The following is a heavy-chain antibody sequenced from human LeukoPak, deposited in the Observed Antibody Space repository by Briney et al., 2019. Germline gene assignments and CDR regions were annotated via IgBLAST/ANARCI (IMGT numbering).Heavy chain of an antibody. J-gene: IGHJ3*02. V-gene: IGHV3-74*03. CDR2: INTDGRSI. D-gene: IGHD5-18*01. Sequence: GGSLRLSCTSSELTFTSQWMHWVRQAPGKGLEWVSRINTDGRSITYADSVKGRFTISRDDAKNTLYLYMNTLRAEDTAVYFCVRGDTFRGFDIWGRGTTVIVSS. CDR1: ELTFTSQW. CDR3: VRGDTFRGFDI.